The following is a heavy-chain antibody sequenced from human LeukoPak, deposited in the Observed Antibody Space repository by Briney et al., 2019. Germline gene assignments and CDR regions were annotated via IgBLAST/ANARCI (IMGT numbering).Heavy chain of an antibody. V-gene: IGHV5-51*01. Sequence: GESLKISCKGSGYSFTSYWTGWVRQMPGKGLEWMGIIYPGDSDTRYSPSFQGQVTIPADKSISTAYLQWSSLKASDTAMYYCARQYYDYVWGSYRLDYWGQGTLVTVSS. CDR1: GYSFTSYW. CDR3: ARQYYDYVWGSYRLDY. CDR2: IYPGDSDT. D-gene: IGHD3-16*02. J-gene: IGHJ4*02.